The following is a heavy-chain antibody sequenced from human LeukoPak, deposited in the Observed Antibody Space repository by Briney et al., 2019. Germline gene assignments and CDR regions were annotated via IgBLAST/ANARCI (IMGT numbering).Heavy chain of an antibody. CDR2: ISGSGDSA. D-gene: IGHD4-23*01. V-gene: IGHV3-23*01. CDR3: ARGLPTVVTLTPPPR. J-gene: IGHJ4*02. CDR1: GFTFSNYA. Sequence: GGSLRLSCAVSGFTFSNYAMTWVRQAPGKGLEWVSGISGSGDSADYADSVKGRFTISRDNSKNTLYLQMNSLRAEDTAVYYCARGLPTVVTLTPPPRWGQGTLVTVSS.